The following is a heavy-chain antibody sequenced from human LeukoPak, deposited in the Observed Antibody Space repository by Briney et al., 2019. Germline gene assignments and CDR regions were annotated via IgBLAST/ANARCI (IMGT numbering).Heavy chain of an antibody. J-gene: IGHJ3*02. CDR3: ARGGDDAFDI. D-gene: IGHD1-26*01. Sequence: SETLSLTCAVYGGSFNGYYWSWIRQPPGKGLEWIGEINHSGSTNYNPSLKSRVTISVDTSKNQFSLKLSSVTAADTAEYYCARGGDDAFDIWGQGTMVTVSS. CDR2: INHSGST. V-gene: IGHV4-34*01. CDR1: GGSFNGYY.